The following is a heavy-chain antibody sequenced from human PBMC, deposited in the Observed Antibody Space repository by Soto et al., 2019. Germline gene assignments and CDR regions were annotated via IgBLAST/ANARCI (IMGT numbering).Heavy chain of an antibody. D-gene: IGHD2-15*01. J-gene: IGHJ4*02. CDR2: INYRGST. V-gene: IGHV4-31*03. CDR3: ARDAPGVAPY. CDR1: GGSINSGYSY. Sequence: QVQLQEWGPGLVRPSQTLSLTCTVSGGSINSGYSYWNWIRQHPEKGREWIGYINYRGSTFYNPSLRSRIIISGDTSKHQFSLSLSSGTAADAAVYYCARDAPGVAPYWGQGTLVTVSS.